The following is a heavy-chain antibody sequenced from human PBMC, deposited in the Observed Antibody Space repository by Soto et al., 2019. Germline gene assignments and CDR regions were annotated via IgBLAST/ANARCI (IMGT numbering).Heavy chain of an antibody. CDR2: IWYDGSNK. Sequence: GGSLRLSCAASGFTFSSYGMHWVRQAPGKGLEWVAVIWYDGSNKYYADSVKGRFTISRDNSKNTLYLQMNSLRAEDTAVYYCARVPSSLYCSSTSCYAGLPSYYMDVWGKGTTVTVSS. CDR3: ARVPSSLYCSSTSCYAGLPSYYMDV. CDR1: GFTFSSYG. D-gene: IGHD2-2*01. J-gene: IGHJ6*03. V-gene: IGHV3-33*01.